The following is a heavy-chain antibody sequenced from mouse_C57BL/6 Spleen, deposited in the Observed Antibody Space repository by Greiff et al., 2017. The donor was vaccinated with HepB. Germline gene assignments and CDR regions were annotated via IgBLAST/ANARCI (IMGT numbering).Heavy chain of an antibody. J-gene: IGHJ3*01. D-gene: IGHD1-1*01. CDR2: ISYDGSN. CDR3: SIDLGSSSWFAY. V-gene: IGHV3-6*01. CDR1: GYSITSGYY. Sequence: EESGPGLVKPSQSLSLTCSVTGYSITSGYYWNWIRQFPGNKLEWMGYISYDGSNNYNPSLKNRISITRDTSKNQFFLKLNSLTTEDTATYYCSIDLGSSSWFAYWGQGTLVTVSA.